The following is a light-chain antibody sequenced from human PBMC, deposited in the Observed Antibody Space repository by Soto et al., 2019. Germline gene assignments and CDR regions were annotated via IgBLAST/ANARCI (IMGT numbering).Light chain of an antibody. Sequence: QSVLTQPPSVSGAPGQRVTISCTGSSSNIGAGYDVHWYQQLPGTPPKLLIYGNSNRPSGVPDRFSGSKSGTSASLAITGLQAEDEADYYCQSYDSSLSAPVFGGGTKLTVL. J-gene: IGLJ2*01. V-gene: IGLV1-40*01. CDR2: GNS. CDR3: QSYDSSLSAPV. CDR1: SSNIGAGYD.